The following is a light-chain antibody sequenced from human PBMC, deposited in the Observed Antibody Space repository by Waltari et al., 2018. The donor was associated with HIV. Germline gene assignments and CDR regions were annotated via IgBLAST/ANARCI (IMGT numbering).Light chain of an antibody. V-gene: IGLV3-25*03. CDR3: QSADSSHRV. Sequence: PSVSVSPGQTARITCSGDALPKQYAYWYQQKPGQAPVLVIYKDSERPSGIPERFSGSSSGTTVTLTISGVQAEDEADYYCQSADSSHRVFGGGTKLTVL. CDR1: ALPKQY. J-gene: IGLJ3*02. CDR2: KDS.